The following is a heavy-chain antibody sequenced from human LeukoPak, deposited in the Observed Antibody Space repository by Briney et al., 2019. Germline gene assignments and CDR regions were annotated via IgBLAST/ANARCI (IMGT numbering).Heavy chain of an antibody. CDR2: IYYSGST. CDR3: ARSGYFDWLLFDY. V-gene: IGHV4-39*01. J-gene: IGHJ4*02. D-gene: IGHD3-9*01. Sequence: SETLSLTCTVSGGSISSSSYYWGWIRQPPGKGLEWIGTIYYSGSTCYNPSLKSRVTISADTSKNQFSLKLSSVTAADTAVYYCARSGYFDWLLFDYWGQGTLVTVSS. CDR1: GGSISSSSYY.